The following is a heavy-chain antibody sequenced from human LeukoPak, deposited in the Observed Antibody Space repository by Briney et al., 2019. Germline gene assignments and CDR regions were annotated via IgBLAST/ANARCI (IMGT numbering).Heavy chain of an antibody. CDR3: AKSGGYGLIDY. D-gene: IGHD1-26*01. CDR1: GGSISDTDW. Sequence: PSGTLSLTCAVSGGSISDTDWWSWVRQPPGKGLEWIGEIYHSGGTNYNPSLETRVTISVDKSKNQFSLKLNSVTAADTAMYYCAKSGGYGLIDYWGQGTLVTVS. J-gene: IGHJ4*02. CDR2: IYHSGGT. V-gene: IGHV4-4*02.